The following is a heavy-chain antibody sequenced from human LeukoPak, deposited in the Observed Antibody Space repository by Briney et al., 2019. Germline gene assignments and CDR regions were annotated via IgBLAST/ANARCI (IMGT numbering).Heavy chain of an antibody. Sequence: GGSLRLSCAASGFTFSSYSMNWVRQAPGEGLEWVSSISSSSSYIYYADSVKGRFTISRDNAKNSLYLQMNSLRAEDTAVYYCASSSSGSPYWGQGTLVTVSS. CDR3: ASSSSGSPY. D-gene: IGHD6-19*01. J-gene: IGHJ4*02. V-gene: IGHV3-21*01. CDR1: GFTFSSYS. CDR2: ISSSSSYI.